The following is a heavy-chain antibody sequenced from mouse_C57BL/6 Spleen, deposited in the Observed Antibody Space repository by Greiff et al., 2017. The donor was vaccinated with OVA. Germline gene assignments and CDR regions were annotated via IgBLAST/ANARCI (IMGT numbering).Heavy chain of an antibody. Sequence: QVQLQQSGAELARPGASVKLSCKASGYTFTSYGISWVKQRTGQGLEWIGEIYPRSGNTYYNEKFKGKATLTADKSSSTAYSELRSLTSEDSAVYFCAREEGYDYDWYFDVWGTGTTVTVSS. V-gene: IGHV1-81*01. J-gene: IGHJ1*03. CDR2: IYPRSGNT. CDR3: AREEGYDYDWYFDV. CDR1: GYTFTSYG. D-gene: IGHD2-4*01.